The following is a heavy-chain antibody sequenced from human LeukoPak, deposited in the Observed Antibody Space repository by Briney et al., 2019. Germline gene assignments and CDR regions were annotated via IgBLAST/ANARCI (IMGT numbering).Heavy chain of an antibody. CDR1: GGSFSYYY. Sequence: SETLSLTCAVYGGSFSYYYWSWIRQPPGKGLEWIGEINHSGSTNYNPSLKSRVTISVDTSKNQFSLKLSSVTAADMAVYYCARGLGLTAAAGHCGLDYWGQGTLVTVSS. CDR3: ARGLGLTAAAGHCGLDY. D-gene: IGHD6-13*01. V-gene: IGHV4-34*01. J-gene: IGHJ4*02. CDR2: INHSGST.